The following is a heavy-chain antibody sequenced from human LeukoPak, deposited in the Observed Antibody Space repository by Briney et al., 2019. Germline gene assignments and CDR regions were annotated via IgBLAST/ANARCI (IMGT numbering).Heavy chain of an antibody. D-gene: IGHD4-4*01. Sequence: PSETLSLTCAVSGGSISSGGYSWSWIRQPPGKGLEWIGYIYYSGSTNYNPSLKSRVTISVDTSKNQFSLKLSSVTAADTAVYYCASSVSDYTFDYWGQGTLVTVSS. J-gene: IGHJ4*02. CDR2: IYYSGST. CDR3: ASSVSDYTFDY. V-gene: IGHV4-61*08. CDR1: GGSISSGGYS.